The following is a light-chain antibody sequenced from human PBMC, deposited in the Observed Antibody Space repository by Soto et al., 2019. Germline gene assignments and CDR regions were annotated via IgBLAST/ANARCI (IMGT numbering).Light chain of an antibody. CDR2: LND. CDR3: AAWDESLNAI. Sequence: QSVLTQPPSLSATPGQRVNISCSGSFSNIGDNAVNWYQQLPGAAPKLLIYLNDQRPSGVPDRFSGSKSGTSAFLAISGLQSEDEADYYCAAWDESLNAIFGTGTKLTV. CDR1: FSNIGDNA. V-gene: IGLV1-44*01. J-gene: IGLJ1*01.